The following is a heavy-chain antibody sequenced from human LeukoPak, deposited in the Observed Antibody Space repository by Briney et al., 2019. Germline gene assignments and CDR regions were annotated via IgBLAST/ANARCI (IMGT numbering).Heavy chain of an antibody. D-gene: IGHD3-10*01. Sequence: SETLSLTCTVSGGSVSSGSYYWSWIRQPPGKGLEWIGYIYYSGSTNDNPSLKSRVTISVDPSKNQFPLKLSSVTAADTAVYYCARDGSGSYHWFDPWGQGNLVTVSS. CDR2: IYYSGST. V-gene: IGHV4-61*01. CDR3: ARDGSGSYHWFDP. J-gene: IGHJ5*02. CDR1: GGSVSSGSYY.